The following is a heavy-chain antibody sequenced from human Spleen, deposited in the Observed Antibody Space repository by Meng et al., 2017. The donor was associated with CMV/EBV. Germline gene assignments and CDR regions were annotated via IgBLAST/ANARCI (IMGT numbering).Heavy chain of an antibody. CDR1: GYSISSGYY. J-gene: IGHJ4*02. Sequence: SETLSLTCTVSGYSISSGYYWSWIRQPPGKGLEWIGYIYYSGSTNYNPSLKSRVTISVDTSKNQFSLKLSSVTAADTAVYYCARVLPGARYFDYWGQGTLVTVSS. CDR3: ARVLPGARYFDY. V-gene: IGHV4-61*01. CDR2: IYYSGST. D-gene: IGHD1-14*01.